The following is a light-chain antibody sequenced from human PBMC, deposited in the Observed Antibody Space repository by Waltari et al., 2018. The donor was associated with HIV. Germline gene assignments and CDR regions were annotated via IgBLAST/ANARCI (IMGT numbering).Light chain of an antibody. Sequence: QPVLTQSSSASASLGSSVKLTCTLSSGHSSYIIAWPQQQPGKAPRYLMKLEGSGSYNKGSGVPDRFSGSSSVADRYLTISNLQSEDEADYYCETWDSNTVVFGGGTKLTVL. CDR1: SGHSSYI. CDR3: ETWDSNTVV. CDR2: LEGSGSY. J-gene: IGLJ2*01. V-gene: IGLV4-60*03.